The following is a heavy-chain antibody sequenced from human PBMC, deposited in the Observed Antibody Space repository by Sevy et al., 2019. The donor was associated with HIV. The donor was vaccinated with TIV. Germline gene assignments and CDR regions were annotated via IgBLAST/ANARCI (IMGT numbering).Heavy chain of an antibody. V-gene: IGHV3-15*01. D-gene: IGHD2-15*01. CDR2: IKSKTDGGTT. Sequence: GGSLRLSCAASGFTFSNAWMSWVRQAPGKGLEWVGRIKSKTDGGTTDNAAPVKGRLTISRDDSKNTLYLQMNSLKTEDTAVYYCTTGLQVVVAATALIFDYWGQGTLVTVSS. CDR3: TTGLQVVVAATALIFDY. CDR1: GFTFSNAW. J-gene: IGHJ4*02.